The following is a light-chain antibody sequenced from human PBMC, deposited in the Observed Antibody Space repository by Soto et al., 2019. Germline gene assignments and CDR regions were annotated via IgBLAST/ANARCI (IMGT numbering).Light chain of an antibody. V-gene: IGLV1-44*01. J-gene: IGLJ3*02. CDR1: SSNVGPNT. Sequence: QSVLTQPPSASGTPGQRVTISCSGSSSNVGPNTVNWYQQLPGTAPKLLIYNNNQRPSGVPDRFSGSKSGTSASLAISGLQSEDEADYYCAAWDDSLDGWVFGGGTQLTVL. CDR3: AAWDDSLDGWV. CDR2: NNN.